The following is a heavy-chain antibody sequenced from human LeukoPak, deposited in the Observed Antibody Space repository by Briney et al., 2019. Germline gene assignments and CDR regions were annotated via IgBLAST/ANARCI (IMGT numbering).Heavy chain of an antibody. CDR3: ARANFLYCSSTTCLFDY. V-gene: IGHV1-2*02. CDR1: GYTFTDYC. Sequence: ASVKVSCKASGYTFTDYCLHWMRQAPGQGFEWMGWINPNSGDTNYAQKFQGRVTMTRDTSISTAHMEMSRLRSDDTAVYYCARANFLYCSSTTCLFDYWGQGTLVTVSS. CDR2: INPNSGDT. D-gene: IGHD2-2*01. J-gene: IGHJ4*02.